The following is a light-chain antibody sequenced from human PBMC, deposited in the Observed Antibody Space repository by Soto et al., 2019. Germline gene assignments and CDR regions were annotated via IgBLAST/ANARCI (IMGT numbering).Light chain of an antibody. V-gene: IGKV1-39*01. Sequence: DIQMTQSPSFLSASVGDRVTITCRASQGIRSYLALYQQKPGKAPKLLIYTASSLQSGVPSRFSGSGSGTDFTLTISSLQPEDFATYYCQQSYSTPITFGQGTRLEIK. CDR1: QGIRSY. CDR3: QQSYSTPIT. CDR2: TAS. J-gene: IGKJ5*01.